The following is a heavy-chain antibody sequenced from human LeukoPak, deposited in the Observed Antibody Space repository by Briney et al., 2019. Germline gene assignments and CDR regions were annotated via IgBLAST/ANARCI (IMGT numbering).Heavy chain of an antibody. CDR1: GYSFTSYW. J-gene: IGHJ6*02. Sequence: GESLKISCKGSGYSFTSYWIGWVRQMPGKGLERMGIIYPGDSDTRYSPSFQGQVTISADKSISTAYLQWSSLKASDTAMYYCARNRGWFGEPPYYYYGLDVWGQGTTVTVSS. CDR2: IYPGDSDT. CDR3: ARNRGWFGEPPYYYYGLDV. V-gene: IGHV5-51*01. D-gene: IGHD3-10*01.